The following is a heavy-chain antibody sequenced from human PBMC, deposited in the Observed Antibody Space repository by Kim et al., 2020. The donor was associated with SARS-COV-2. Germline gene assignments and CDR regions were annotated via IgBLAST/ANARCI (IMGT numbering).Heavy chain of an antibody. CDR3: ARGPNYSPFDY. Sequence: GGSLRLSCAASGFTFSSYDMNWVRQAPGKGLEWVSFIIGSGTTIYYVDSVRGRFTISRDNDKNSLYLQMNSLRAEDTAVYYCARGPNYSPFDYWGQGTLVTVSS. V-gene: IGHV3-48*03. D-gene: IGHD4-4*01. CDR2: IIGSGTTI. J-gene: IGHJ4*02. CDR1: GFTFSSYD.